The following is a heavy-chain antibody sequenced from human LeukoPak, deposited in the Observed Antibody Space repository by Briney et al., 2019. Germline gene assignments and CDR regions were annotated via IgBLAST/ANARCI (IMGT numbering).Heavy chain of an antibody. CDR3: ARDVGYCSSTSCSRGDY. CDR1: GYTFINHG. D-gene: IGHD2-2*01. Sequence: ASVKVSCKASGYTFINHGVTWVRRAPGQGLEWMGRISAYNGNTDYAQKLQGRVTMTTDTSTTTAYMELRSLRSDDTAVYYCARDVGYCSSTSCSRGDYWGQGTLVTVSS. CDR2: ISAYNGNT. J-gene: IGHJ4*02. V-gene: IGHV1-18*01.